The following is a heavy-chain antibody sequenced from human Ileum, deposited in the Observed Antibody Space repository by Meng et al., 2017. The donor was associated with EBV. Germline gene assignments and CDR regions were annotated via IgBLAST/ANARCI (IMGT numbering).Heavy chain of an antibody. CDR3: ARGWDTVMDSG. V-gene: IGHV4-61*01. J-gene: IGHJ4*02. D-gene: IGHD5-18*01. Sequence: GLVKVSENLSVICSVACVSGSMSSCYWGWLRQPSGKGLECVGYIYYSGTTKHNPFLESRVTISVDPSKNQFSLKLRSVDASDTAVYYCARGWDTVMDSGWGQGTLVTVSS. CDR2: IYYSGTT. CDR1: CVSGSMSSCY.